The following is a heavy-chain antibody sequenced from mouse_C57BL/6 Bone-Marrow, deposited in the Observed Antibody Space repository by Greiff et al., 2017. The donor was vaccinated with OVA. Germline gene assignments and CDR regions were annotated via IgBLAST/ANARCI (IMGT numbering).Heavy chain of an antibody. CDR2: ISDGGSYT. D-gene: IGHD4-1*01. V-gene: IGHV5-4*01. CDR1: GFTFSSYA. J-gene: IGHJ3*01. CDR3: AGAGGLPLFGD. Sequence: EVHVVESGGGLVKPGGSLKLSCAASGFTFSSYAMSWVRQTPEKRLEWVATISDGGSYTYYPDNVKGRFTISRDNAKHNLYLQMRLLKSEDAGMCYYAGAGGLPLFGDWGQGTLVTVAA.